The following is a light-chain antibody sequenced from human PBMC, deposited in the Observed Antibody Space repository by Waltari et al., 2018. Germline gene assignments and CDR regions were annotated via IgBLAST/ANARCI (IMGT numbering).Light chain of an antibody. CDR2: GAS. Sequence: EVMMTHSPATLSVSPGERATLSCRASQSVGNNLAWFQERPGQAPRLLIFGASTRATGIPARFTGSGSGTEFTLTISSLQSEDFAVYYCQQYDKWLMYTFGQGTKVEVK. CDR3: QQYDKWLMYT. J-gene: IGKJ2*01. V-gene: IGKV3-15*01. CDR1: QSVGNN.